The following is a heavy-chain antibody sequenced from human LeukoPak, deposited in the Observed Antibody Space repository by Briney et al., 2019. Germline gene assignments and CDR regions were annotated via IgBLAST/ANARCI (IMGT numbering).Heavy chain of an antibody. J-gene: IGHJ4*02. CDR3: ARVGITMVRGVIPADY. D-gene: IGHD3-10*01. CDR2: ISAYNGNT. CDR1: GYTFTGYY. Sequence: ASVKVSCKASGYTFTGYYMHWVRQAPGQGLEWMGWISAYNGNTNYAQKLQGRATMTTDTSTSTAYMELRSLRSDDTAVYYCARVGITMVRGVIPADYWGQGTLVTVSS. V-gene: IGHV1-18*04.